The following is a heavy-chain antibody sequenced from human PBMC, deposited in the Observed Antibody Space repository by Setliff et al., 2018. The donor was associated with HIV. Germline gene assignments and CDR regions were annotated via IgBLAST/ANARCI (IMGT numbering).Heavy chain of an antibody. CDR3: ARDTDYYDTSAYYTKGYYYAMDV. CDR1: GGSISSHY. V-gene: IGHV4-59*11. Sequence: LSLTCTVSGGSISSHYWSWIRQPPGKRLEWLGSIYSSGSPSYNPSLSSRVTISEDTSKNQFSLRLNSLTAADTAVYYCARDTDYYDTSAYYTKGYYYAMDVWGQGTTVTVSS. CDR2: IYSSGSP. J-gene: IGHJ6*02. D-gene: IGHD3-22*01.